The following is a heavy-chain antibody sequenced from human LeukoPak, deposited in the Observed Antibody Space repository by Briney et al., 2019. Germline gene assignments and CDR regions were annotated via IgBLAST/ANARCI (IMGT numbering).Heavy chain of an antibody. D-gene: IGHD3-22*01. Sequence: PETLSRTCTVSGGSISSSSYYWGWIRQPPGKGLDWIGTIYYGGSTYYNPSLKSRVTISVDTSKSQFSLKLSSVTAADTAIYYCARHIWDYYDSSGYPIYFQNWGQGTLVTVSS. CDR3: ARHIWDYYDSSGYPIYFQN. J-gene: IGHJ1*01. CDR1: GGSISSSSYY. V-gene: IGHV4-39*01. CDR2: IYYGGST.